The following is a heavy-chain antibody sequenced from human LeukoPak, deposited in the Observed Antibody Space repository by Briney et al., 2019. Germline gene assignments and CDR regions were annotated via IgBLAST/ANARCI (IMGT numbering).Heavy chain of an antibody. D-gene: IGHD4-17*01. CDR2: ISGIPAST. CDR3: AKNPQAGTLRPFDY. J-gene: IGHJ4*02. CDR1: GFTFSSYA. Sequence: GGSLRLSCAASGFTFSSYAMSWVGEAAGKGGEWGSAISGIPASTYYADSVKGRFTISRDNSKHTLYLQMNSLRAEDTAVYYCAKNPQAGTLRPFDYWGQGTLVTVSS. V-gene: IGHV3-23*01.